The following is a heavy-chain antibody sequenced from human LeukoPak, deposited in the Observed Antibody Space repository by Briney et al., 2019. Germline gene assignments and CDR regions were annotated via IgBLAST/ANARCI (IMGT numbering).Heavy chain of an antibody. Sequence: SETLSLTCTVSGGSISNYYWNWIRQTPGRGLEGIGYIFYTGSTSYNPSLKSRVTISVDASKSQISLNLTSVTAADTAVYFCAREGTSSSSSPIDHWGQGTLVTVSS. V-gene: IGHV4-59*01. CDR1: GGSISNYY. CDR3: AREGTSSSSSPIDH. D-gene: IGHD6-6*01. CDR2: IFYTGST. J-gene: IGHJ4*02.